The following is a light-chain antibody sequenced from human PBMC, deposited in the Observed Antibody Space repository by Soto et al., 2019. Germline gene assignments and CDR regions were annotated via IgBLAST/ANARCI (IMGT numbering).Light chain of an antibody. J-gene: IGKJ1*01. V-gene: IGKV1-27*01. CDR2: GAS. Sequence: DVQMTQSPSSLSASVGDRVTITCRASQGISDFLAWYQQKPGKVPQVLIYGASTLQSGVPARFSGSGSGTDFTLTISSLQPEDAATYYCQQYNNWPSFGQGTKVEIK. CDR3: QQYNNWPS. CDR1: QGISDF.